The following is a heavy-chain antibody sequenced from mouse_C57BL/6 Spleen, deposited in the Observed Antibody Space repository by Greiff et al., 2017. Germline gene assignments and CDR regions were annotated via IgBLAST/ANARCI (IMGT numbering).Heavy chain of an antibody. CDR3: ARSYYYGSSPHWYFDV. J-gene: IGHJ1*03. CDR1: GYTFTDYN. Sequence: VQLQQSGPELVKPGASVKIPCKASGYTFTDYNMDWVKQSHGKSLEWIGDINPNNGGTIYNQKFKGKATLTVDKSSSTAYMELRSLTSEDTAVYYCARSYYYGSSPHWYFDVWGTGTTVTVSS. CDR2: INPNNGGT. V-gene: IGHV1-18*01. D-gene: IGHD1-1*01.